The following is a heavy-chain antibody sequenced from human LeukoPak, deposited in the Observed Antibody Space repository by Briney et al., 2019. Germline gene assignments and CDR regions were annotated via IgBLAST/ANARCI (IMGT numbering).Heavy chain of an antibody. CDR1: GYTFTSYV. CDR3: ARVHIVVVTATGADY. CDR2: ISAYNGNT. V-gene: IGHV1-18*01. J-gene: IGHJ4*02. Sequence: ASVKVSCKASGYTFTSYVISWVRQAPGQGLEWMGWISAYNGNTNYAQKLQGRVTMTTDTSTSTAYMELRSLRSDDTAVYYCARVHIVVVTATGADYWGQGTLVTVSS. D-gene: IGHD2-21*02.